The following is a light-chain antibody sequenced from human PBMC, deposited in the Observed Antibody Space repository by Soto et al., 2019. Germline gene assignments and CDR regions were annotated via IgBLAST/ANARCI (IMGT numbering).Light chain of an antibody. Sequence: DIQMTQSPSSLSASVGDRVTITCRASQIINTWLAWYQQKPGKAPKLLIYRASNLVNGVPSRFSGSGSGTEFTLTISSLQPDHFSIYYCQQYETYSGTFGPGTKVDL. CDR3: QQYETYSGT. CDR1: QIINTW. V-gene: IGKV1-5*03. J-gene: IGKJ3*01. CDR2: RAS.